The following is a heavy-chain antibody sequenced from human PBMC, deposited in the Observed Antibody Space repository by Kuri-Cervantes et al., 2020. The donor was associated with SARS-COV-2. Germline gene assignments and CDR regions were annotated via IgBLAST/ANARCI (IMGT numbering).Heavy chain of an antibody. J-gene: IGHJ4*02. CDR3: ARDAPMVRGAPHDY. D-gene: IGHD3-10*01. CDR1: GYTLTELS. CDR2: FDPEDGET. Sequence: ASVKVSCKVSGYTLTELSMHWVRQAPGKGLEWMGGFDPEDGETIYAQKFQGRVTMTEDTSTDTAYMELSSLRSEDTAVYYCARDAPMVRGAPHDYWGQGTLVTVSS. V-gene: IGHV1-24*01.